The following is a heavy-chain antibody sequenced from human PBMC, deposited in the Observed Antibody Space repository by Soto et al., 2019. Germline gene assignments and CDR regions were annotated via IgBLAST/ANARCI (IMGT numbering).Heavy chain of an antibody. D-gene: IGHD3-22*01. CDR3: ASTMYYYDSSGYPPYYYYYGMDV. V-gene: IGHV1-69*12. J-gene: IGHJ6*02. Sequence: QVQLVQSGAEVKKPGSSVKVSCKASGGTFSSYAISWVRQAPGQGLEWMGGIIPIFGTANYAQKFQGRVTITADESTSTAYMELSSLRSEDTAVYYCASTMYYYDSSGYPPYYYYYGMDVWGQGTTVTVSS. CDR1: GGTFSSYA. CDR2: IIPIFGTA.